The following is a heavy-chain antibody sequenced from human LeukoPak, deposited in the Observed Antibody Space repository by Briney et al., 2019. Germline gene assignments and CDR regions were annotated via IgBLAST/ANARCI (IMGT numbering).Heavy chain of an antibody. Sequence: PSETLSLTWTVSGXSISSGGYYWSWIRQHPGKGLEWIGYIYYSGSTYYNPSLKSRVTISVETSKNQFSLKLSSVTAADTAVYYCARGDYYDSSGYYYSNWYFDLWGRGTLVTV. CDR2: IYYSGST. CDR3: ARGDYYDSSGYYYSNWYFDL. J-gene: IGHJ2*01. V-gene: IGHV4-31*02. CDR1: GXSISSGGYY. D-gene: IGHD3-22*01.